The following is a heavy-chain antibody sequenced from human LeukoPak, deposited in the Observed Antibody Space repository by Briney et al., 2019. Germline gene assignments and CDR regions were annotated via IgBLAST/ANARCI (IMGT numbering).Heavy chain of an antibody. J-gene: IGHJ4*02. CDR3: FFPGVTGKVY. Sequence: QPGRSLRLSCAASGFTFSNYAMHWVRQAPGKGLEWVAVISSDGSNKYYADSVKGRFTISRNNSKNTLYLQMNSLRAEDTAVYYCFFPGVTGKVYWGQGTLVTVSS. CDR2: ISSDGSNK. D-gene: IGHD1-20*01. V-gene: IGHV3-30-3*01. CDR1: GFTFSNYA.